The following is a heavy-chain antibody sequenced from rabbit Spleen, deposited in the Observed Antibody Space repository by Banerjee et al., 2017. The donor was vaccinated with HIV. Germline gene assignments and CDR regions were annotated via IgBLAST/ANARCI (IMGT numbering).Heavy chain of an antibody. CDR2: IYTTSGST. CDR1: GIDFSSYFY. Sequence: QEQLEESGGGLVQPEGSLTLTCKASGIDFSSYFYMCWVRQAPGKGLELIACIYTTSGSTWYASWVNGRFTISRSTSLNTVDLQMTSLTAADTATYFCARGSAAMTMVIIGYYLNLWGPGTLVTVS. D-gene: IGHD2-1*01. CDR3: ARGSAAMTMVIIGYYLNL. V-gene: IGHV1S43*01. J-gene: IGHJ4*01.